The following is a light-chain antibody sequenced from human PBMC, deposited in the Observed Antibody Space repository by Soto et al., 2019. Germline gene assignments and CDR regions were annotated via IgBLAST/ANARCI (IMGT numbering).Light chain of an antibody. CDR2: EVS. Sequence: QSARTQPAFVSGSPGQSITISCTGTSSDVGGYNYVSWYQHPPGRAPKLMISEVSNRPSGVSNRFSGSKSGNTASLTISGLQAEDEADYYCSSYTSTSTRVFGTGTKVTVL. CDR1: SSDVGGYNY. J-gene: IGLJ1*01. CDR3: SSYTSTSTRV. V-gene: IGLV2-14*01.